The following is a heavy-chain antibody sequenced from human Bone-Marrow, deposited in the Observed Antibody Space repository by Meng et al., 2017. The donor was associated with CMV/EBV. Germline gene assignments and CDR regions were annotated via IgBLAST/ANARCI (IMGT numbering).Heavy chain of an antibody. D-gene: IGHD6-19*01. Sequence: ASVKVSCKASGYTFTGYYMHWVRQAPGQGPEWMGWINPNSGGTNYAQKFQGRVTMTRDTSISTAYMELSRLRSDETAVYYCASLGYSSGWPPGYWGQGTLVTVSS. V-gene: IGHV1-2*02. CDR2: INPNSGGT. J-gene: IGHJ4*02. CDR3: ASLGYSSGWPPGY. CDR1: GYTFTGYY.